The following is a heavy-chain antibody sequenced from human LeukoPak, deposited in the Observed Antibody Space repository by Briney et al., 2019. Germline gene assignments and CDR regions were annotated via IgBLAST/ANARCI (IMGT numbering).Heavy chain of an antibody. Sequence: GGSLRLSCAASGLTFSSYAMHWVRQAPGKGLEWVAVISYDGSNKYYADSVKGRFTISRDNSKNTLYLQMNSLRAEDTAVYYCARVRPKYCSSTSCSNWFDPWGQGTLVTVSS. CDR1: GLTFSSYA. D-gene: IGHD2-2*01. J-gene: IGHJ5*02. CDR2: ISYDGSNK. V-gene: IGHV3-30-3*01. CDR3: ARVRPKYCSSTSCSNWFDP.